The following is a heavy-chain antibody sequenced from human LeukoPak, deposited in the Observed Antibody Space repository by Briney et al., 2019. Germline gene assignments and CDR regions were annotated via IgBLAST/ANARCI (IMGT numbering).Heavy chain of an antibody. Sequence: ASVKVSCKASGYTFTSYDINWVRQATGQGLEWMGWMNPNSGNTGYAQKFQGRVTMTRNTSISTAYMELSSLRSEDTAVYYCARDGAARRGFDYWGQGTLVTVSS. CDR2: MNPNSGNT. J-gene: IGHJ4*02. V-gene: IGHV1-8*01. D-gene: IGHD6-6*01. CDR3: ARDGAARRGFDY. CDR1: GYTFTSYD.